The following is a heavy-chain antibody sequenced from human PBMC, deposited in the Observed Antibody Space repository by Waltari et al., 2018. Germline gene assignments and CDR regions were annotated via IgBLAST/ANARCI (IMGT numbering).Heavy chain of an antibody. CDR3: ARKHSVVVPAAKGAFDI. CDR1: GGSISSSSYY. Sequence: QLQLQESGPGLVKPSETLSLTCTVSGGSISSSSYYWGWIRQPPGKGLEWMWCSYYGVGTYYIPAVKSRVTIAVDTSKNQVCLKLSSVTAADTAVDYCARKHSVVVPAAKGAFDIWGQGTMVTVSS. CDR2: SYYGVGT. J-gene: IGHJ3*02. V-gene: IGHV4-39*01. D-gene: IGHD2-2*01.